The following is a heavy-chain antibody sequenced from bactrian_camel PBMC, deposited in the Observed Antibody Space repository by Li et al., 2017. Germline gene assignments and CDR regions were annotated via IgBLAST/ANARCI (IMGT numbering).Heavy chain of an antibody. V-gene: IGHV3S53*01. CDR2: IASDGST. CDR1: AYTYSKNF. J-gene: IGHJ6*01. Sequence: QVQLVESGGGSVQAGGSLRLSCSGSAYTYSKNFMGWFRQAPGKEREGVAVIASDGSTSYADSVNGRFTISKDSAKNTLYLQMNSLKPEDTAMYYCASDWSYGMTAEQALGIMGPGFGYWGQGTQVTVS. D-gene: IGHD3*01. CDR3: ASDWSYGMTAEQALGIMGPGFGY.